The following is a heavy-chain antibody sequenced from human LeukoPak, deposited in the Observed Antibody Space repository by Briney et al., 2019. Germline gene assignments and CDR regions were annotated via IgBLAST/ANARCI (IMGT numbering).Heavy chain of an antibody. CDR3: ARDHEGTDILTGYYWLDP. CDR1: GYTFTSYG. D-gene: IGHD3-9*01. Sequence: ASVKVSCKASGYTFTSYGISWVRQAPGQGLEWMGWISAYNGNTNYAQKLQGRVTMTTDTSTSTAYMELRSLRSDDTAVYYCARDHEGTDILTGYYWLDPWGQGTLVTVSS. J-gene: IGHJ5*02. CDR2: ISAYNGNT. V-gene: IGHV1-18*01.